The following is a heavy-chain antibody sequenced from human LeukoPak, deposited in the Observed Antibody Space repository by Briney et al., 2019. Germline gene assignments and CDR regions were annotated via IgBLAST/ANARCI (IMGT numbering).Heavy chain of an antibody. Sequence: GRSLRLSCAASGFTFSSYGMHWVRQAPGKGLEWVAVIWYDGSNKYYADSVKGRFTISRDNSKNTLYLQMNGLRAEDTAVYYCASGGRYYDSSGYYRQWGQGTLVTVSS. CDR1: GFTFSSYG. V-gene: IGHV3-33*01. CDR3: ASGGRYYDSSGYYRQ. J-gene: IGHJ4*02. D-gene: IGHD3-22*01. CDR2: IWYDGSNK.